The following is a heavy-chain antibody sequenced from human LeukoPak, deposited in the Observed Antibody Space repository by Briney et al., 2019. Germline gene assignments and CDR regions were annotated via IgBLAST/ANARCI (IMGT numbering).Heavy chain of an antibody. V-gene: IGHV4-59*01. CDR3: ARGGDGYNPLDY. Sequence: SETLSLTCTVSGGSISSYYWSWIRQPPGKGLEWIGYIYYTGSTNYNPSLKSRVTISLDTSKKQFSLNPTSVTAADAAVYYCARGGDGYNPLDYWGQGTLVTVSS. J-gene: IGHJ4*02. CDR1: GGSISSYY. D-gene: IGHD5-12*01. CDR2: IYYTGST.